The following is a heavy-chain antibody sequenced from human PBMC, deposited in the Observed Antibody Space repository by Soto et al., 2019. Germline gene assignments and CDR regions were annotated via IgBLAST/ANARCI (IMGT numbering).Heavy chain of an antibody. Sequence: GGSLRLSCAASGFTFSSYWISWVRQAPGKGLEWVANIKQDGSEKYYVDSVKGRFTISRDNAKNSLYLQMNSLRAEDTAVYYCARETIRGGYSDYWGQGTLVTVSS. CDR1: GFTFSSYW. CDR2: IKQDGSEK. J-gene: IGHJ4*02. CDR3: ARETIRGGYSDY. V-gene: IGHV3-7*03. D-gene: IGHD5-18*01.